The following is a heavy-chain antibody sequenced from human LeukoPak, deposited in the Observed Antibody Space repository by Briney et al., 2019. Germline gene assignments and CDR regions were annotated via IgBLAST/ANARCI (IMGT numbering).Heavy chain of an antibody. J-gene: IGHJ3*02. CDR2: IYTSGST. CDR3: ARGPYSYDSSGAFDI. CDR1: GGSISSYY. Sequence: SETLSLTCTVSGGSISSYYWSWIRQPPGKGLEWIGRIYTSGSTNYNPSLKSRVTISVDTSKNQFSLKLSSVTAADTAVYFCARGPYSYDSSGAFDIWGQGTMVTVSS. D-gene: IGHD3-22*01. V-gene: IGHV4-4*08.